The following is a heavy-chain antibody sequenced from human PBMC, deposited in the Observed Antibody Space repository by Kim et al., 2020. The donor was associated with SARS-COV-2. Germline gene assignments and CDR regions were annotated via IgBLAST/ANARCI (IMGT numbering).Heavy chain of an antibody. V-gene: IGHV3-7*01. CDR2: IKQDGSEK. D-gene: IGHD3-3*01. CDR1: GFTFSSYW. J-gene: IGHJ4*02. CDR3: ARDQYGFWSGYYPLDY. Sequence: GGSLRLSCAASGFTFSSYWMSWVRQAPGKGLEWVANIKQDGSEKYYVDSVKGRFTISRDNAKNSLYLQMNSLRAEDTAVYYCARDQYGFWSGYYPLDYWGQGTLVSVSS.